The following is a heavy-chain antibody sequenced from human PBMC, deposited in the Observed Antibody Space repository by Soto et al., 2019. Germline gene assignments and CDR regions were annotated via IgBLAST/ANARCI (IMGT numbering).Heavy chain of an antibody. CDR1: GFTFDDYA. Sequence: SLRLSCAASGFTFDDYAMHWVRQAPGKGLEWVSGISWNSGSIGYADSVKGRFTISRDNAKNSLYLQMNSLRAEDTALYYCAKDKSSGYYPQNYYYGMDVWGQGTTVTVSS. CDR3: AKDKSSGYYPQNYYYGMDV. J-gene: IGHJ6*02. D-gene: IGHD3-22*01. CDR2: ISWNSGSI. V-gene: IGHV3-9*01.